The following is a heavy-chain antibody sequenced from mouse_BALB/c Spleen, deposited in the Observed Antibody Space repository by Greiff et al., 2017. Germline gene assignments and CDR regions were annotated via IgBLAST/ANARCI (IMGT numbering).Heavy chain of an antibody. CDR2: INPSNGRT. J-gene: IGHJ3*01. CDR1: GYTFTSYW. D-gene: IGHD1-2*01. CDR3: ARSEIHYYGYFAY. Sequence: VQLQQPGAELVKPGASVKLSCKASGYTFTSYWMHWVKQRPGQGLEWIGEINPSNGRTNYNEKFKSKATLTVDKSSSTAYMQLSSLTSEDSAVYYCARSEIHYYGYFAYWGQGTLVTVSA. V-gene: IGHV1S81*02.